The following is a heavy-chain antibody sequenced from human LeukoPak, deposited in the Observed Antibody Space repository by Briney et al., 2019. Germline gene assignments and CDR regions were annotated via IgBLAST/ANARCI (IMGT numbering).Heavy chain of an antibody. CDR1: AFTFSSYS. D-gene: IGHD3-22*01. V-gene: IGHV3-48*02. CDR3: ARDRNYYESSGSDAFDI. Sequence: GGTLTLSCAASAFTFSSYSMNWVRQAPGKGWEGVIYISSSSSPIYYADSVKGRFTISRDNAKNSLYLQMNSLRDEDTAVYYCARDRNYYESSGSDAFDIWGQGTMVTVSS. J-gene: IGHJ3*02. CDR2: ISSSSSPI.